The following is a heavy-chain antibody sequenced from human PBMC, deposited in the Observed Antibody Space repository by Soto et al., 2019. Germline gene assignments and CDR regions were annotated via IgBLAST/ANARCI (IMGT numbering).Heavy chain of an antibody. V-gene: IGHV4-59*08. CDR1: GGSISSYY. Sequence: PSETLSLTCTVSGGSISSYYWSWIRQPTGKGLEWIGYIYYSGSTNYNPSLKSRVTISVDTSKNQFSLKLSSVTAADTAVYYCARLDCGGDCYFYYFDYWGQGTLVTVSS. J-gene: IGHJ4*02. CDR3: ARLDCGGDCYFYYFDY. CDR2: IYYSGST. D-gene: IGHD2-21*01.